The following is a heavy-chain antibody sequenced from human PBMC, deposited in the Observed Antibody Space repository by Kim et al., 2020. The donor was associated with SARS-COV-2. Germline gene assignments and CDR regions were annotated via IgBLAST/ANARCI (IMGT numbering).Heavy chain of an antibody. J-gene: IGHJ4*02. Sequence: GGSLRLSCAASGFTFSSYGMHWVRQAPGKGLEWVAVIWYDGSNKYYADSVKGRFTISRDNSKNTLYLQMNSLRAEDTAVYYCARGMGARTVTTPAAEGYWGQGTLVTVSS. D-gene: IGHD4-17*01. CDR3: ARGMGARTVTTPAAEGY. V-gene: IGHV3-33*01. CDR1: GFTFSSYG. CDR2: IWYDGSNK.